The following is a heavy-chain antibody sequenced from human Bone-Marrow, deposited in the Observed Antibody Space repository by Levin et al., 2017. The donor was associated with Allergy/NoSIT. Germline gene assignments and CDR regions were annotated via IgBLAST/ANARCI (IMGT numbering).Heavy chain of an antibody. J-gene: IGHJ2*01. CDR1: GGSISSGDYY. CDR2: IYYSGST. Sequence: SETLSLTCTVSGGSISSGDYYWSWIRQPPGKGLEWIGYIYYSGSTYYNPSLKSRVTISVDTSKNQFSLKLSSVTAADTAVYYCASSNQTRPYWYFDLWGRGTLVTVSS. V-gene: IGHV4-30-4*01. CDR3: ASSNQTRPYWYFDL. D-gene: IGHD3-3*02.